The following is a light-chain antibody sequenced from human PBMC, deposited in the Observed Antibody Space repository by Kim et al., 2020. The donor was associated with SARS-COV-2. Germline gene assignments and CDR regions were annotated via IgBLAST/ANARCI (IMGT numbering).Light chain of an antibody. CDR3: QQRNSWPPAVT. J-gene: IGKJ4*01. CDR1: QSIDTY. Sequence: QGERATHSCRASQSIDTYLAWYQQRPGQAPRLLVYDASNRATGVPDRFSGSGSGTDFTLTISSLEPEDFSTYYCQQRNSWPPAVTFGGGTKVDIK. CDR2: DAS. V-gene: IGKV3-11*01.